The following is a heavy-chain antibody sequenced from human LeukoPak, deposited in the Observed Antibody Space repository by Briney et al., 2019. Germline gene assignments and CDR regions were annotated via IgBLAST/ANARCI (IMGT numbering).Heavy chain of an antibody. J-gene: IGHJ3*02. CDR3: ARPASAYYVNEGFDI. Sequence: SSETLSLTCTVSGDSITHYYWNWIRQPPGKGLEWIGHIYHSGSTNYNPSLKRRVTTSVDTSKNQISLNLSSVTAADTAVYYCARPASAYYVNEGFDIWGPGTMVTVSS. CDR2: IYHSGST. CDR1: GDSITHYY. D-gene: IGHD3-3*01. V-gene: IGHV4-59*01.